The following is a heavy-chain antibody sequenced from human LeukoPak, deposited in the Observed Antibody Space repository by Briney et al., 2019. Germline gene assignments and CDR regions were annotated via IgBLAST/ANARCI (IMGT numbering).Heavy chain of an antibody. Sequence: ASVKVSCKASGYTFTSYDINWVRQAPGQGLEWMGWMNPNSGNTGYAQKFQGRVTMTRNTSISTAYMELSSLRSEDTAVYYCARGSVRGYIPGGDYWGQGTLVTVSS. CDR2: MNPNSGNT. J-gene: IGHJ4*02. CDR3: ARGSVRGYIPGGDY. CDR1: GYTFTSYD. D-gene: IGHD3-22*01. V-gene: IGHV1-8*01.